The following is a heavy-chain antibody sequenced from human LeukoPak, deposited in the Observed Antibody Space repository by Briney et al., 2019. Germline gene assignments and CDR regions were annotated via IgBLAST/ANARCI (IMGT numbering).Heavy chain of an antibody. Sequence: SETLSLTCTVSGGSISSYYWSWIRQPPGKGLEWTGYIYYSGSTNYNPSLKSRVTISVDTSKNQFSLKLSSVTAADTAVYYCARYCSGGSCPDAFDIWGQGTMVTVSS. V-gene: IGHV4-59*01. CDR2: IYYSGST. CDR3: ARYCSGGSCPDAFDI. CDR1: GGSISSYY. D-gene: IGHD2-15*01. J-gene: IGHJ3*02.